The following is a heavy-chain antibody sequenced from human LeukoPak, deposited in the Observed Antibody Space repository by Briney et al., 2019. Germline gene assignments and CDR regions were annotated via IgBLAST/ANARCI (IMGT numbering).Heavy chain of an antibody. CDR1: GYSFTSYW. D-gene: IGHD5-12*01. CDR3: LRGSNQDIVATISDY. V-gene: IGHV5-51*01. CDR2: IYPGDSDT. J-gene: IGHJ4*02. Sequence: GESLKISCKGSGYSFTSYWIGWVRQMPGKGLEWMGIIYPGDSDTRYSPSFQGQVTISADKSISTAYLQWSSLMESQTDMYYCLRGSNQDIVATISDYWGRGTLVSDSS.